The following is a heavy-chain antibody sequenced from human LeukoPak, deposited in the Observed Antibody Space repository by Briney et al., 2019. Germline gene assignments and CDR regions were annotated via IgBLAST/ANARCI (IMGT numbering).Heavy chain of an antibody. CDR3: ARAPLVLQYRWWFDP. D-gene: IGHD5-24*01. V-gene: IGHV3-21*01. J-gene: IGHJ5*02. Sequence: GGSLRLSCAASGFIFSNYIMNWVRQAPGKGLEWVSSITNSSRYTYYADSVKGRFTISRDNAKNSLYLQMNSLRAEDTAVYHCARAPLVLQYRWWFDPWGQGTLVIVSS. CDR2: ITNSSRYT. CDR1: GFIFSNYI.